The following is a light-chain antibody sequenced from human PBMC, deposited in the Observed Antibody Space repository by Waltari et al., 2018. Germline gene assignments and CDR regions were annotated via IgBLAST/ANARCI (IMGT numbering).Light chain of an antibody. CDR2: AAS. Sequence: DIQMTQSPSSLSASVGDRVPITCRASQTIDRYLNWYHQKPGKSPKLLIYAASTLQSGVPSRFSGSGSGTDFTLTIIGLQPEDFATYFCQQSYRSPWTFGQGTRVDIK. CDR1: QTIDRY. V-gene: IGKV1-39*01. CDR3: QQSYRSPWT. J-gene: IGKJ1*01.